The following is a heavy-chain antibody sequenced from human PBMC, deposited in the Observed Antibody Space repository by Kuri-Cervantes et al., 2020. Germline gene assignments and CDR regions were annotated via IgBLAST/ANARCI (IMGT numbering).Heavy chain of an antibody. Sequence: GGSLRLSCAASGFTFSSSWMHWVCQAPEKGLEWVADIKCDGSEKYYVDSVKGRLTISRDNAKNSLYLQMNSLRAEDTALYYCAKDMPGDYVGAFDIWGQGTMVTVSS. CDR3: AKDMPGDYVGAFDI. CDR2: IKCDGSEK. D-gene: IGHD4-17*01. J-gene: IGHJ3*02. CDR1: GFTFSSSW. V-gene: IGHV3-52*01.